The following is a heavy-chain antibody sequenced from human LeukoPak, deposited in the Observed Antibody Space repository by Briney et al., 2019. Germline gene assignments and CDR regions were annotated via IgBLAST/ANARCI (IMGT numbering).Heavy chain of an antibody. CDR2: IDTGTSTI. CDR1: GFTFSTYS. D-gene: IGHD1-26*01. CDR3: ARDWGQRGVGATLVN. V-gene: IGHV3-48*02. Sequence: GGSLRLSCAASGFTFSTYSMNWVRQAPGKGLEWVSYIDTGTSTIYYADSVKGRFTISRDNFKNTVDLQVSGLKEEDTAVYYCARDWGQRGVGATLVNWGQGTLVIVSS. J-gene: IGHJ4*02.